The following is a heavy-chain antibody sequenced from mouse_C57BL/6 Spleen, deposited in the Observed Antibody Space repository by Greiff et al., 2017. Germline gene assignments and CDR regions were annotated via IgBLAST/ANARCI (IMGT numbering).Heavy chain of an antibody. D-gene: IGHD1-1*01. CDR1: GYTFTSYW. CDR2: IYPGSGST. J-gene: IGHJ2*01. V-gene: IGHV1-55*01. Sequence: VQLQQSGAELVKPGASVKMSCKASGYTFTSYWITWVKQRPGQGLEWIGDIYPGSGSTNYNEKFKSKATLTVDTSSSTAYMQLSSLTSEDSAVYYCARRYGSFYYFDYWGQGTTLTVSS. CDR3: ARRYGSFYYFDY.